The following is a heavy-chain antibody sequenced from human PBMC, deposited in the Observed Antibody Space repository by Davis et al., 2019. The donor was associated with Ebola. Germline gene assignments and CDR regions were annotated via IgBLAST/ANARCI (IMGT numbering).Heavy chain of an antibody. CDR2: VYDSETT. D-gene: IGHD2/OR15-2a*01. V-gene: IGHV4-59*01. CDR1: GGSISSYY. CDR3: AGGIRDGAGDWFDP. J-gene: IGHJ5*02. Sequence: MPSETLSLTCSVSGGSISSYYWSWIRQPPGKGLEWIGDVYDSETTNYTPSLNSRVTMSVDTTNNQFFLKLSSVTAADPAVYYCAGGIRDGAGDWFDPWGQGTLVTVSS.